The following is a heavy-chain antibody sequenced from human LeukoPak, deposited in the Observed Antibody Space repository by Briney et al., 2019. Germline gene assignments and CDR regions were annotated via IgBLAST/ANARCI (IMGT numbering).Heavy chain of an antibody. Sequence: ASVKISCKASGYTFTGYYMHWVRQAPGQGLEWMGWINPNSGGTNYAQKFQGRVTMTRDTSISTAYMELSRLRSDDTAVYYCARERTYYYDSSGYRAYYYYMDVWGKGTTVTVSS. CDR2: INPNSGGT. V-gene: IGHV1-2*02. J-gene: IGHJ6*03. CDR3: ARERTYYYDSSGYRAYYYYMDV. CDR1: GYTFTGYY. D-gene: IGHD3-22*01.